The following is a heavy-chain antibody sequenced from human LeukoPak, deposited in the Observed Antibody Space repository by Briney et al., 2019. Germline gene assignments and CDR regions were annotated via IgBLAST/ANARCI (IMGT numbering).Heavy chain of an antibody. CDR1: GLTFSSYA. Sequence: PGGSLRLSCAASGLTFSSYAMSWVRQAPGKGLEWVSSISGSGGSIYYADSVKGRFTISRDNSKNTLYLQMNSLRAEDTAIYFCAKAVEGYAFDIWGQGTMVTVSS. CDR2: ISGSGGSI. V-gene: IGHV3-23*01. J-gene: IGHJ3*02. CDR3: AKAVEGYAFDI.